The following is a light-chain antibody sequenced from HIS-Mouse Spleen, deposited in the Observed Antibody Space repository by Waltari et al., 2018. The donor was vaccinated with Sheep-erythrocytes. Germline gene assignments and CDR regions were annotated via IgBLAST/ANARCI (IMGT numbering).Light chain of an antibody. CDR2: EVS. J-gene: IGLJ2*01. CDR3: SSYTSSSTLVV. V-gene: IGLV2-14*01. Sequence: QSALTQPASVSGSPGQSTTISCTGTSSDVGGYNYVSWYQQHPGKAPKLMIYEVSNRPSGVSNRCSGSKSGNTAFMTISVLQAEDEADYYCSSYTSSSTLVVFGGGTKLSVL. CDR1: SSDVGGYNY.